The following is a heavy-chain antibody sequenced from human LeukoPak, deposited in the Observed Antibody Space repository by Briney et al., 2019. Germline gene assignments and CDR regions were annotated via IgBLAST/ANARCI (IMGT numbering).Heavy chain of an antibody. V-gene: IGHV4-38-2*01. D-gene: IGHD6-13*01. CDR3: ARQGGSSSPYYYYYMDV. CDR1: GYSISSGYY. Sequence: SEALSLTCAVSGYSISSGYYWGWFRQPPGKGLEWIGCMYHSGSTYYNPSLKSRVTISVDTSKNQFSLKLSSVTAADTAVYYCARQGGSSSPYYYYYMDVWGKGTTVTVSS. CDR2: MYHSGST. J-gene: IGHJ6*03.